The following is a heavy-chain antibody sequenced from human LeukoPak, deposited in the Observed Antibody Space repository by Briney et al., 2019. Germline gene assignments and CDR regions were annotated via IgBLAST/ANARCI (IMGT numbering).Heavy chain of an antibody. CDR2: ISSSGDSS. CDR1: GLTFSIYA. V-gene: IGHV3-23*01. CDR3: AKSPRDCSSTTCPDY. D-gene: IGHD2-2*01. J-gene: IGHJ4*02. Sequence: QPGGSLRLSCAASGLTFSIYAMSWVRQAPGKGLEWVSAISSSGDSSYYADSVKGRFTISRDNFKSTLYLQMNSLRAEDTALYYCAKSPRDCSSTTCPDYWGQGTLVTVSS.